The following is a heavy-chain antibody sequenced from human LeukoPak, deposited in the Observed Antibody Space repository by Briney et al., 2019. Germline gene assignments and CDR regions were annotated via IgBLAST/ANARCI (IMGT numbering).Heavy chain of an antibody. J-gene: IGHJ4*02. CDR2: ISYSGST. V-gene: IGHV4-61*01. CDR1: GGSVSSDSDY. D-gene: IGHD3-10*01. Sequence: TSETLSLTCTVSGGSVSSDSDYWSWIRQPPGKGLEWIGHISYSGSTNYNPSLKSRVTISLDTSKNQLSLKLSSVTTADTAVYYCARGQAALWFGELWGQGTLVTVSS. CDR3: ARGQAALWFGEL.